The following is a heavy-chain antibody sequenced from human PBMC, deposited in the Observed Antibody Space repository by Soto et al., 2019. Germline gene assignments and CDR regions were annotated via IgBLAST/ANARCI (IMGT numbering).Heavy chain of an antibody. CDR2: IMPVFPTP. Sequence: QVQLVQSGAEVKKPGSSVKVSCKASGGTFSTSAISWVRQAPGQGLEWVGGIMPVFPTPDYAQNFQGRVTITADESTITSDLELTSLRADDTAVYYCARDKDRLQLGGNYYYILDVWGQGTAITVSS. D-gene: IGHD3-3*02. J-gene: IGHJ6*02. CDR3: ARDKDRLQLGGNYYYILDV. V-gene: IGHV1-69*12. CDR1: GGTFSTSA.